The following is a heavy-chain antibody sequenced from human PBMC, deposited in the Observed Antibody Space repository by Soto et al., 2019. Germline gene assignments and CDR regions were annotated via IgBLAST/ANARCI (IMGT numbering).Heavy chain of an antibody. V-gene: IGHV3-30-3*01. D-gene: IGHD2-21*02. CDR2: ISYDGSNK. J-gene: IGHJ3*02. Sequence: QVQLVESGGGVVQPGRSLRLSCVASGFTFSSYAMHWVRQAPGKGLEWVAVISYDGSNKYYADSVKGRFTISRDNSKNTLYLQMNSLRAEDTAVYYCARDQAVVTAIPSDAFDIWGQGTMVTVSS. CDR3: ARDQAVVTAIPSDAFDI. CDR1: GFTFSSYA.